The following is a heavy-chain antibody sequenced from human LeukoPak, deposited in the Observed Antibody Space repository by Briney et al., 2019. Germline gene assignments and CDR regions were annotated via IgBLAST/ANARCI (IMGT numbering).Heavy chain of an antibody. D-gene: IGHD3-3*01. J-gene: IGHJ6*03. Sequence: SETLSLTCTVSGGSISSHYWSWIRQPPGKGLEWIGYIYYSGSTNYNPSLKSRVTISVDTSKNQFSLKLSSVTAADTAVYYCARGRSGYSTYYYYYMDVWGKGTTVTVSS. CDR2: IYYSGST. CDR1: GGSISSHY. V-gene: IGHV4-59*11. CDR3: ARGRSGYSTYYYYYMDV.